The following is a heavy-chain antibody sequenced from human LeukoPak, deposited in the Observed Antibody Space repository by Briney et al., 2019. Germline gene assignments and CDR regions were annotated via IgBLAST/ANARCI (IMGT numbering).Heavy chain of an antibody. V-gene: IGHV3-48*02. CDR3: ARCRGYSYGRYFDY. CDR2: ISSSSSTI. D-gene: IGHD5-18*01. CDR1: GFTFSSYS. Sequence: GGSLRLSCAASGFTFSSYSMNWVRQAPGKGLEWVSYISSSSSTIYYADSVKGRFTISRDNAKNSLYLQMNSLRDEGTAVYYCARCRGYSYGRYFDYWGQGTLVTVSS. J-gene: IGHJ4*02.